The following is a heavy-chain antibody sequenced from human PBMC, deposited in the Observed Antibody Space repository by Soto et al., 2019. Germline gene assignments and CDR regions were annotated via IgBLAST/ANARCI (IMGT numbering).Heavy chain of an antibody. CDR2: IKQDGSEK. J-gene: IGHJ3*02. CDR3: ARVDRIKLSDAFDI. CDR1: GFTFSSYW. D-gene: IGHD2-15*01. Sequence: GGSLRLSCAASGFTFSSYWMSWVRQAPGKGLEWVANIKQDGSEKYYVDSVKGRFTISRDNAKNSLYLQMNSLRAEDTAVYYCARVDRIKLSDAFDIWGQGTMVTVSS. V-gene: IGHV3-7*01.